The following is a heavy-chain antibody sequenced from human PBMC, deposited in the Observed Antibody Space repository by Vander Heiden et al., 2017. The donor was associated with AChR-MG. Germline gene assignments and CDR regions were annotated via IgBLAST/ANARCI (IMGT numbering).Heavy chain of an antibody. CDR2: IYPGDSDT. D-gene: IGHD1-26*01. Sequence: EVQLVQSGAEVQKPGESLKISCQGSGYSLPGSWSGWGRQKAGKGLEWMGIIYPGDSDTTYSPSFQGQVTISVDTSISTAYLQWSSLQASDTAVYYCAGREGAIIDYWGQGTLVIVSS. CDR3: AGREGAIIDY. CDR1: GYSLPGSW. V-gene: IGHV5-51*03. J-gene: IGHJ4*02.